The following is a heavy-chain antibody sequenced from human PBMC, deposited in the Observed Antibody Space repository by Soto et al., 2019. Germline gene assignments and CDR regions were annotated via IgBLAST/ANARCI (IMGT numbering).Heavy chain of an antibody. D-gene: IGHD6-13*01. CDR3: RASSSDSSSWYGDYFDY. CDR2: IYYSWST. CDR1: GGSISSYY. Sequence: SETLSLTCTVSGGSISSYYWSWIRQPPGKGLEWIGYIYYSWSTNYNPSLKSRVTISVDTSKNQFSLKLSSVTAADTAVYYCRASSSDSSSWYGDYFDYWGQGTLVTISS. J-gene: IGHJ4*02. V-gene: IGHV4-59*01.